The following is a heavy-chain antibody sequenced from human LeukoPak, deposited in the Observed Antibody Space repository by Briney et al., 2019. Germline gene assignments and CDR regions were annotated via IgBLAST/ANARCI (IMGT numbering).Heavy chain of an antibody. CDR1: GFTFSSYW. CDR3: ARKYSITWLQFFDY. V-gene: IGHV3-7*04. D-gene: IGHD6-13*01. Sequence: PGGSLRLSCAASGFTFSSYWMTWVRQAPGKGLEWVANIKQDESEKYYVDSVKGRFTISRDNAKNSLFLQMNSLRAEDTAVYFCARKYSITWLQFFDYWGQGTLVTVSS. J-gene: IGHJ4*02. CDR2: IKQDESEK.